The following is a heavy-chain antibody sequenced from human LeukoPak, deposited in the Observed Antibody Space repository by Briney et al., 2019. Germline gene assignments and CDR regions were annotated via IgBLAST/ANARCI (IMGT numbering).Heavy chain of an antibody. CDR3: AKDRVLLWFGEYYFDY. CDR2: ISGSGSST. Sequence: PGGSLRLPCAASGFTFSNYAMSWVRQAPGKGLEWVSAISGSGSSTFYADSVKGRFTISRDNSKSTLSLQMNSLRAEDTAVYYCAKDRVLLWFGEYYFDYWGQGTLVTVSS. J-gene: IGHJ4*02. V-gene: IGHV3-23*01. CDR1: GFTFSNYA. D-gene: IGHD3-10*01.